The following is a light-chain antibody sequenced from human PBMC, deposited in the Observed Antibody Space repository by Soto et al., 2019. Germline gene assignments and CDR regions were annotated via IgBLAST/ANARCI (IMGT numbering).Light chain of an antibody. V-gene: IGKV1-39*01. J-gene: IGKJ1*01. CDR1: QSISSY. CDR3: QQSYSSRRT. CDR2: AAS. Sequence: DIQMPQSPSSLSAYVGDRVTITCRASQSISSYLNWYQQKPGKAPKLLIYAASSLQSGVPSRFSGSGSGTGFTLTISSLQPEDYAPYYCQQSYSSRRTSGQGTKWEIK.